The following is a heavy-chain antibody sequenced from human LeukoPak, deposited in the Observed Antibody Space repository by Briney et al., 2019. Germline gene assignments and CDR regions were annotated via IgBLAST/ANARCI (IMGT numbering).Heavy chain of an antibody. Sequence: KPSETLSLTCTVSGGSISGYYWSWIRQPPGKGLEWIGYIYYSGSTYYNPSLKSRVTISVDTSKNQFSLRLTSVTAADTAVYYCSRDQATPDYYYGMDVWGQGTTVTVSS. V-gene: IGHV4-59*12. CDR2: IYYSGST. CDR1: GGSISGYY. CDR3: SRDQATPDYYYGMDV. J-gene: IGHJ6*02.